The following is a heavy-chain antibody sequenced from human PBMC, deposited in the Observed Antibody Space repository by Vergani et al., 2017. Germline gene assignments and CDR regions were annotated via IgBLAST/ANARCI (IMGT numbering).Heavy chain of an antibody. D-gene: IGHD2-2*01. CDR1: GGSISSGGYY. CDR2: IYYSGST. Sequence: QVQLQQWGAGLVKPSQTLSLTCTVSGGSISSGGYYWSWIRQHPGKGLEWIGYIYYSGSTYYNPSLKSRVTISVDTSKNQFSLKLSSVTAADTAVYYCAREKTYCSSTSCYRYFDYWGQGTLVTVSS. J-gene: IGHJ4*02. CDR3: AREKTYCSSTSCYRYFDY. V-gene: IGHV4-31*03.